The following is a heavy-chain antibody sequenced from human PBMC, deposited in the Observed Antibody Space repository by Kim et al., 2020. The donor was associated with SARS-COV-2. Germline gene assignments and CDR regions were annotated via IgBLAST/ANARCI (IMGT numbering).Heavy chain of an antibody. CDR2: ISGDSGKS. V-gene: IGHV3-23*01. CDR1: GFTFSSYA. CDR3: AKITAIFSAGSVY. D-gene: IGHD6-13*01. Sequence: GGSLRLSCAASGFTFSSYAMSWVRQAPGKGLEWVSSISGDSGKSYYANSVKGRFTISRDNPKSTLYLQMDNLRAEDTAVYYCAKITAIFSAGSVYWDQG. J-gene: IGHJ4*02.